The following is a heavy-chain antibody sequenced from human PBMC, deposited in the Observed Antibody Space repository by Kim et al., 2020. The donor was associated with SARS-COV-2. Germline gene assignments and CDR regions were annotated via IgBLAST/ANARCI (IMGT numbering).Heavy chain of an antibody. CDR1: GFTFSSYG. CDR3: ALIGQDSDP. D-gene: IGHD2-15*01. Sequence: GGSLRLSCAASGFTFSSYGMHWVRQAPGKGLEWVAVISYDGSNKYYADSVKGRFTISRDNSKNTLYLQMNRLRAEDTAVYYCALIGQDSDPWGQGTLVPV. J-gene: IGHJ5*02. CDR2: ISYDGSNK. V-gene: IGHV3-30*03.